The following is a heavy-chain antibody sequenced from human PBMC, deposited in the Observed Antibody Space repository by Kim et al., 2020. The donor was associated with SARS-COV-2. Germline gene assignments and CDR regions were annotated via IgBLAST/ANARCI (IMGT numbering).Heavy chain of an antibody. CDR1: GFTFSSYA. CDR3: ARDLRRIVVAYAFDI. CDR2: ISYDGSNK. D-gene: IGHD3-22*01. Sequence: GGSLRLSCAASGFTFSSYAMHWVRQAPGKGLEWVAVISYDGSNKYYADSVKGRFTISRDNSKNTLYLQMNSLRAEDTAVYYCARDLRRIVVAYAFDIWG. V-gene: IGHV3-30*04. J-gene: IGHJ3*02.